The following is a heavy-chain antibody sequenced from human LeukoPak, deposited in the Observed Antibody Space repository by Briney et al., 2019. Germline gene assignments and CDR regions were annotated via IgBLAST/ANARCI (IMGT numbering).Heavy chain of an antibody. CDR3: AKAGEEVATISPFEM. J-gene: IGHJ3*02. V-gene: IGHV3-23*01. Sequence: GGSLRLSCAASGFTFSSHGMSWVRQAPGKGLEWVSTISGSGDNTYYADSVKGRFTISRDNSKNTLSLQLNSLRAEDTAVYYCAKAGEEVATISPFEMWGQGTKVTVSS. CDR1: GFTFSSHG. D-gene: IGHD5-24*01. CDR2: ISGSGDNT.